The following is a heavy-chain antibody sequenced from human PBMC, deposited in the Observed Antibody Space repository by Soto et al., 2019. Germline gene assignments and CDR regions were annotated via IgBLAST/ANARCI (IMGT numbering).Heavy chain of an antibody. CDR3: ARDSYSSDTRPPPYYYYYMDV. J-gene: IGHJ6*03. CDR1: GGSISSYY. V-gene: IGHV4-59*01. D-gene: IGHD6-19*01. Sequence: SETLSLTCTVSGGSISSYYWSWIRQPPGKGLEWIGYIYYSGSTNYNPSLKSRVTISVDTSKNQFSLKLSSVTAADTAVYYCARDSYSSDTRPPPYYYYYMDVWGKGTTVTVSS. CDR2: IYYSGST.